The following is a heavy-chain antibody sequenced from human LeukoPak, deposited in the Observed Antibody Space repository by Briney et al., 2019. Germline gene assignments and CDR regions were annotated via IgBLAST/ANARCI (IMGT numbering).Heavy chain of an antibody. J-gene: IGHJ6*02. CDR1: GFTFSSYG. CDR2: ISYDGSKK. CDR3: ARDRSGFRGYYYYGMDV. D-gene: IGHD6-19*01. V-gene: IGHV3-30*03. Sequence: GRSLRLSCAASGFTFSSYGMHWVRQAPGKGLEWVAVISYDGSKKYYADSVQGRFTISRDNSRNTLYLQMNSLRAEDTAVYYCARDRSGFRGYYYYGMDVWGQGTTVTVSS.